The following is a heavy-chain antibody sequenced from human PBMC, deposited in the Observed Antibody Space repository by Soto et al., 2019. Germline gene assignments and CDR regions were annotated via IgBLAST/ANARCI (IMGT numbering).Heavy chain of an antibody. CDR3: ARFGRTTVLTYYYGMDV. D-gene: IGHD4-17*01. J-gene: IGHJ6*02. CDR1: GGSSSGYY. V-gene: IGHV4-34*01. Sequence: PSETLSLTCAVYGGSSSGYYWSWIRQPPGKGLEWIGEINHSGSTNYNPSLKSRVTISVDTSKNQFSLKLSSVTAADTAVYYCARFGRTTVLTYYYGMDVWGQGTTVTVSS. CDR2: INHSGST.